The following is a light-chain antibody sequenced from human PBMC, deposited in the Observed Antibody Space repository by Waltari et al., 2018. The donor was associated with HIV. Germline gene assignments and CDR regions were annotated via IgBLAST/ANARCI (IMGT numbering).Light chain of an antibody. J-gene: IGLJ1*01. Sequence: QSALTQPASVSGSPGQSITISCTGTSSTVGSDDLVSWYQQHPGEAPKLIIYEVTKRPSGVSNRFSGSKSGKTASLTISGLQAEDEADYYCCSCPRSGIRYVFGTGTKVTVL. V-gene: IGLV2-23*02. CDR3: CSCPRSGIRYV. CDR1: SSTVGSDDL. CDR2: EVT.